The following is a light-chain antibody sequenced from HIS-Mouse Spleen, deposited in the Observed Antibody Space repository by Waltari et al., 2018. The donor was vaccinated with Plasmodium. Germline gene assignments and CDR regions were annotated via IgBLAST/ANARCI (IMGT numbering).Light chain of an antibody. CDR2: EGS. Sequence: QSALTQPPSASGSPGQSVTISCPGTSSDVGGYNYVSWYQQPPGKAPKLMIYEGSKRPSGVPDRVSGSKSGNTASLTVSGLQAEDEADYYCSSYAGSNNLVFGGGTKLTVL. J-gene: IGLJ2*01. CDR3: SSYAGSNNLV. CDR1: SSDVGGYNY. V-gene: IGLV2-8*01.